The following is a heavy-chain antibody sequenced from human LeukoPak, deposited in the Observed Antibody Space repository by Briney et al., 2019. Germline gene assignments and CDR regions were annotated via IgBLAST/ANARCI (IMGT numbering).Heavy chain of an antibody. Sequence: GASVKVSCKASGGTFSSYAISWVRQAPGQGLEWMGRIIPILGIANYAQKFQGRVTITADKSTSTAYMELSSLRSEDTAVYYCARPSVTRSFDYWGQGTLVTVSS. V-gene: IGHV1-69*04. D-gene: IGHD4-17*01. CDR1: GGTFSSYA. CDR2: IIPILGIA. CDR3: ARPSVTRSFDY. J-gene: IGHJ4*02.